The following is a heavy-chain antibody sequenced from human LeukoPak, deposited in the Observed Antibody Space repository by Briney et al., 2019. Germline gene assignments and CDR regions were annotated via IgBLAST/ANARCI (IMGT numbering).Heavy chain of an antibody. D-gene: IGHD1-1*01. CDR2: ISSSSSYI. CDR1: GFTFSSYS. J-gene: IGHJ4*02. CDR3: ARESAWTLIDY. Sequence: KTGGSLRLSCAASGFTFSSYSMNWVRQAPAKGLEWVSSISSSSSYIYYADSVKGRFTISRDNAKNSLFLQMNSLRAEDTAGYYCARESAWTLIDYWGQGTLVTVSS. V-gene: IGHV3-21*01.